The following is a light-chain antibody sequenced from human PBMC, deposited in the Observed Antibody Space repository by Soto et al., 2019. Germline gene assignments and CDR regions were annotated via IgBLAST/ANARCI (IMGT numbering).Light chain of an antibody. CDR1: QSISSY. CDR2: AAS. CDR3: QQSYSTPYT. Sequence: DIPMTQSPSSLSASVGDRVTITCRASQSISSYLNWYQQKPGKAPKLLIYAASSLQSGVPSTFSGSGSGTDFTLTISSLQPEDFATYYCQQSYSTPYTFSQGTKLEI. J-gene: IGKJ2*01. V-gene: IGKV1-39*01.